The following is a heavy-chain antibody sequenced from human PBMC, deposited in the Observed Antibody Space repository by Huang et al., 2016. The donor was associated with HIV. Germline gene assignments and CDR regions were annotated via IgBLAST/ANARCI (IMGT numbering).Heavy chain of an antibody. CDR2: LNHRGLS. J-gene: IGHJ4*02. CDR3: ARPRMTATSSDSTWSFFDS. D-gene: IGHD2-21*02. Sequence: QVQLQQWGAGLLKPSGALSLKCAVYGGSLSDHYWTWIRRSPGKRLEWIGELNHRGLSNDNPYLRSRVTMSVDMSKNQFSLNLTSLTAADTAVYYCARPRMTATSSDSTWSFFDSWGQGTLVIVSS. CDR1: GGSLSDHY. V-gene: IGHV4-34*02.